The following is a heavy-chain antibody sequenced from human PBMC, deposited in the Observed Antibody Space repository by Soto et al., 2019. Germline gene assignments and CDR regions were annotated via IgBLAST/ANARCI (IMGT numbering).Heavy chain of an antibody. J-gene: IGHJ2*01. CDR2: ISGSGGTT. D-gene: IGHD1-26*01. Sequence: EVQLLESGGGLVQPGGSLRLSCAASGFTFSSCAMTWVRQAPGKGLEWISAISGSGGTTYYADSVKGRFTISRDNSKNTLYLQMNSLRAEDTAVYYCAKGRGIIVGNSHWYFDLWGRGTLVTVSS. CDR3: AKGRGIIVGNSHWYFDL. V-gene: IGHV3-23*01. CDR1: GFTFSSCA.